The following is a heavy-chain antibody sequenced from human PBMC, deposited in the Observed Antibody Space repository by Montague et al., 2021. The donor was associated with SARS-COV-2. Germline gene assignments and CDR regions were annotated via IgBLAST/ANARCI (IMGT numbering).Heavy chain of an antibody. CDR3: ARPSSGYGYYFDY. D-gene: IGHD5-12*01. CDR2: ISYDGSNK. V-gene: IGHV3-30-3*01. Sequence: SLRLSCAASGFTFSSYAMHWVRQAPGKGLEWVAVISYDGSNKYYADSVKGRFTISRDNSKNTLYLQMNSLRAEDTAAYYCARPSSGYGYYFDYWGQGTLVTVSS. CDR1: GFTFSSYA. J-gene: IGHJ4*02.